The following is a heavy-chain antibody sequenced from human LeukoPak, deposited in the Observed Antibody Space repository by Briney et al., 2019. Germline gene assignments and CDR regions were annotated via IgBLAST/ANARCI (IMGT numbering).Heavy chain of an antibody. V-gene: IGHV4-59*01. CDR1: GASISSYY. CDR2: IYFSGTT. CDR3: AKGRASHEY. Sequence: SETLSLTCTVSGASISSYYWSWIRQPPGKGLEWIGSIYFSGTTNYNPSLKSRVTISIDTSKNQFSLELTSVTAADTAVFYCAKGRASHEYWGQGILVTVSS. J-gene: IGHJ4*02. D-gene: IGHD3-16*01.